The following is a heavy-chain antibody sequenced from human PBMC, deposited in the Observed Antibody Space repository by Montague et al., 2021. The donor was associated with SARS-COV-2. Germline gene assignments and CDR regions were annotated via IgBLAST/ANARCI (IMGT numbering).Heavy chain of an antibody. J-gene: IGHJ4*02. Sequence: SLRLSCAASRFTFSDYYMSWIRQAPVKGLEWVSYISGRGSYTDYXDSVKGRFTISRDNARKSLYLEMNSLRAEDTAVYYCARLVVVESNRRDYFNYWGQGTLVTVSS. CDR3: ARLVVVESNRRDYFNY. V-gene: IGHV3-11*03. D-gene: IGHD1-14*01. CDR1: RFTFSDYY. CDR2: ISGRGSYT.